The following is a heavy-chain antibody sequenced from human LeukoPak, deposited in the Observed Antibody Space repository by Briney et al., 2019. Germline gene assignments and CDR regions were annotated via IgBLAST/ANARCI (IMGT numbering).Heavy chain of an antibody. CDR2: IYHSGST. CDR3: ASRYSSSTSCYDPPRFDY. D-gene: IGHD2-2*01. V-gene: IGHV4-38-2*02. CDR1: GYSISSGYY. J-gene: IGHJ4*02. Sequence: PSETLSLTCTVSGYSISSGYYWGWIRQPPGKGLEWIGIIYHSGSTYYKPSLKSRVTISVDTSKNPFSLKLSSVTAADTAVYYWASRYSSSTSCYDPPRFDYWGQGTLVTVSS.